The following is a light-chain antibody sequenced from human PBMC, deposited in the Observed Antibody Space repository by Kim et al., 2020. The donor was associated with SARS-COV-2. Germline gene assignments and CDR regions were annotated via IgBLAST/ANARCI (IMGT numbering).Light chain of an antibody. Sequence: SYELTQPPSVSVSPGQTASISCSGDKLGNKYACWYQQKPGQSPVLVIYEDGKRPSGIPERFSGSNSGNTATLTISGTQAIDEADYYCQAWDSSTVVFGGGTQLTVL. CDR3: QAWDSSTVV. J-gene: IGLJ2*01. CDR1: KLGNKY. V-gene: IGLV3-1*01. CDR2: EDG.